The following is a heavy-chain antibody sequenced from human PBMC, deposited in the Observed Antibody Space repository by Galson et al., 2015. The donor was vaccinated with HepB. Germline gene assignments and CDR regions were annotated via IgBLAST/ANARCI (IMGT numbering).Heavy chain of an antibody. J-gene: IGHJ5*02. CDR2: IYYSGST. Sequence: DTLSLTCTVSGGSISSNTYYWGWIRQPPGKGLEWIGSIYYSGSTYYNPSLKSRVTISVDTSKNQFSLKLSSVTAADTAVYYCARDSPATDMNWFDPWGQGTLVTVSS. CDR1: GGSISSNTYY. CDR3: ARDSPATDMNWFDP. V-gene: IGHV4-39*07.